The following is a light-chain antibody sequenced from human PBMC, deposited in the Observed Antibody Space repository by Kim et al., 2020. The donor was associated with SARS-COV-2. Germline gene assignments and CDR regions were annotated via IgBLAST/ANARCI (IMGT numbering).Light chain of an antibody. CDR3: QTWDASTVV. Sequence: SYELTQPPSVSVSPGQTASITCSGETLGDMYTYWYQHQAGQSPVLVIYEDIKRPSGIPERFSGSNSGNTATLTISGTQAIDEADYYCQTWDASTVVFGGGTQLTVL. CDR2: EDI. J-gene: IGLJ2*01. V-gene: IGLV3-1*01. CDR1: TLGDMY.